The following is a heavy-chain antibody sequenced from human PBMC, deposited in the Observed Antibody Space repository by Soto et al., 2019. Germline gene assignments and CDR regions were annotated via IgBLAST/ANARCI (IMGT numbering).Heavy chain of an antibody. J-gene: IGHJ6*02. D-gene: IGHD3-10*01. CDR1: GGSISSYY. V-gene: IGHV4-59*12. CDR3: ARESFEGWFGELGIGYYGMDV. Sequence: SETLSLTCTVSGGSISSYYWSWIRQPPGKGLGWIGYIYYSGSTNYNPSLKSRVTISVDTSKNQFSLKLSSVTAADTAVYYCARESFEGWFGELGIGYYGMDVWGQGTTVTVSS. CDR2: IYYSGST.